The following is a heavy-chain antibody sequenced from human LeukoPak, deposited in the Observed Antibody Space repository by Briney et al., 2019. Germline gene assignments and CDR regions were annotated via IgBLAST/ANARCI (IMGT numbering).Heavy chain of an antibody. CDR1: GFSLSSSGVG. D-gene: IGHD2-15*01. CDR2: NYWDDDK. Sequence: SAPTLVNPTQTLTLTCTFSGFSLSSSGVGVGWIRQPPGKALEWLALNYWDDDKRYSPSLKSRLTITKDTSKNQVVLTTTNMDPVDTATYYCAHRGCEFDYWGQGTLVTVSS. CDR3: AHRGCEFDY. V-gene: IGHV2-5*02. J-gene: IGHJ4*02.